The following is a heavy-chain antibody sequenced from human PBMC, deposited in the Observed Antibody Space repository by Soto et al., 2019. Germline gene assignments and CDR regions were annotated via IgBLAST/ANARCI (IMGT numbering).Heavy chain of an antibody. CDR2: IIPILGIA. Sequence: ASVKVSCKASGGTFSSYTISWVRQAPGQGLEWMGRIIPILGIANYAQKFQGRVTITADKSTSTAYMELSSLRSEDTAVYYCAISPAIPHCSSTSCYWSSEYFQHWGQGTLVTVSS. V-gene: IGHV1-69*02. J-gene: IGHJ1*01. D-gene: IGHD2-2*01. CDR1: GGTFSSYT. CDR3: AISPAIPHCSSTSCYWSSEYFQH.